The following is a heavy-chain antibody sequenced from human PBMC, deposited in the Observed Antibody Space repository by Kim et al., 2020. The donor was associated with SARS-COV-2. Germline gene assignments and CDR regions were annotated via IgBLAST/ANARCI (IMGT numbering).Heavy chain of an antibody. CDR2: IYHSGST. CDR3: ARDRGWFGGAGGNDY. CDR1: GYSISSGYY. D-gene: IGHD3-10*01. J-gene: IGHJ4*02. V-gene: IGHV4-38-2*02. Sequence: SETLSLTCTVSGYSISSGYYWGWIRQPPGKGLEWIGSIYHSGSTYYNPSLKSRVTISVDTSKNQFSLKLSSVTAADTAVYYCARDRGWFGGAGGNDYWGPGTLVTVSS.